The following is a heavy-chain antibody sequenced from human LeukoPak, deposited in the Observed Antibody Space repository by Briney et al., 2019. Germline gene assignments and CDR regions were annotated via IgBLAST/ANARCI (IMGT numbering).Heavy chain of an antibody. D-gene: IGHD3-16*02. Sequence: GGSLRLSCAAYGFTFSTYWMTWVRQAPGKGLEWVANIEEDGSEKYYVDSVKGRFTISRDNAKNSLYLQMNSLRAEDTAVYYCARAWGSYRFDFDYWGQGTLVTVSS. J-gene: IGHJ4*02. V-gene: IGHV3-7*01. CDR2: IEEDGSEK. CDR1: GFTFSTYW. CDR3: ARAWGSYRFDFDY.